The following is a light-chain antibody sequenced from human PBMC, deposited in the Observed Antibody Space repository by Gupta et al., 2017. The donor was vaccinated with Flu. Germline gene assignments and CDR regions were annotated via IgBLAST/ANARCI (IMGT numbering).Light chain of an antibody. CDR1: RSDIGSNF. Sequence: RVTISCSGSRSDIGSNFVYWYQQFPGTAPNLLISRNSQRPSGVPDRFSGSKSGTSTSLAISGLRSEDEANYYCAAWDDSLRGWVFGGGTKLTVL. CDR3: AAWDDSLRGWV. CDR2: RNS. J-gene: IGLJ3*02. V-gene: IGLV1-47*01.